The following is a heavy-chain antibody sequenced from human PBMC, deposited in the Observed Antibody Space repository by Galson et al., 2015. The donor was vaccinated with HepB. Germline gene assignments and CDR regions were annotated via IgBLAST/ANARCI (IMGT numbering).Heavy chain of an antibody. CDR2: INPNSGGT. Sequence: SVKVSCKASGYTFTGYYMHWVRQAPGQGLEWMGRINPNSGGTNYAQKFQGRVTMTWDTSISTAYMELSRLRSDDTAVYYCARDPWTKLYYYDSSGYSHGGIWFDPWGQGTLVTVSS. D-gene: IGHD3-22*01. CDR3: ARDPWTKLYYYDSSGYSHGGIWFDP. J-gene: IGHJ5*02. CDR1: GYTFTGYY. V-gene: IGHV1-2*06.